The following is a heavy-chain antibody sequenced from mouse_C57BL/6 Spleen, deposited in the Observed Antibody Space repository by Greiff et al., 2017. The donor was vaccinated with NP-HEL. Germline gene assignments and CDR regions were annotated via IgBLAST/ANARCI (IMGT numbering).Heavy chain of an antibody. CDR2: IYPRDGST. V-gene: IGHV1-78*01. D-gene: IGHD2-1*01. Sequence: VQLQQSDAELVKPGASVKISCKVSGYTFTDHTIHWMKQRPEQGLEWIGYIYPRDGSTKYNEKFKGKATLTADKSSSTAYMQLNSLTSEDSAVYFCARPLYGNQYYYAMDYWGQGTSVTVSS. CDR3: ARPLYGNQYYYAMDY. J-gene: IGHJ4*01. CDR1: GYTFTDHT.